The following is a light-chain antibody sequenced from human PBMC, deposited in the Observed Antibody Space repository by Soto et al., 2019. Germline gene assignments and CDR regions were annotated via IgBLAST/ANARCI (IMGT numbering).Light chain of an antibody. CDR1: QSLXNW. Sequence: IQMTQCPSTLCASVGERVIIPCRARQSLXNWLVWYKPKPGKAPHTLIAXASSLNSGVPSRFSGSGSETKFTLTISSLQAYDVETYYCQQYDTYWTFGQGTKVDIK. V-gene: IGKV1-5*03. CDR3: QQYDTYWT. J-gene: IGKJ1*01. CDR2: XAS.